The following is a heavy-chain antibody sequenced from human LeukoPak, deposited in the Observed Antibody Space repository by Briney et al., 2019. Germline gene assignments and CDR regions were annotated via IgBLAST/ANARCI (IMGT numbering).Heavy chain of an antibody. J-gene: IGHJ4*02. V-gene: IGHV3-23*01. CDR2: ISGSGGST. CDR1: GFTFSSYA. Sequence: GGSLRLSCVASGFTFSSYAMSWVRQAPGKGLEWVSVISGSGGSTYYRDSVKGRFTISRDNSKNTVYLQMNSLRAEDTAVYYCAKDGTTTITFDYWGQETLVAASS. D-gene: IGHD1-1*01. CDR3: AKDGTTTITFDY.